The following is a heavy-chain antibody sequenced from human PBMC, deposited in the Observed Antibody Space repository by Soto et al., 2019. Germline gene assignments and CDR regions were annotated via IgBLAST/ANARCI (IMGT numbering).Heavy chain of an antibody. Sequence: GGSLRPSCAASGFTFSSYGMHWVRQAPGKGLEWVAVIWYDGSKKYYADSVKGRFTVSRDNSKNTLYLEMNSLGTEDTAVYYCAKDRGALRWSEEHYYFDFWGQGTLVTVSS. D-gene: IGHD2-15*01. V-gene: IGHV3-30*02. CDR1: GFTFSSYG. CDR2: IWYDGSKK. CDR3: AKDRGALRWSEEHYYFDF. J-gene: IGHJ4*02.